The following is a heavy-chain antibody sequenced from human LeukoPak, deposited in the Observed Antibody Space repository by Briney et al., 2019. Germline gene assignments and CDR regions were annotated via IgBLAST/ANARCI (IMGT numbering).Heavy chain of an antibody. D-gene: IGHD2-21*02. V-gene: IGHV4-4*02. Sequence: SGTLSLTCAVSGDSISSNYCWRWVRQFPGKGLEWIGYVYDRGGTNYNPSLKSRAIISADTSKNQFSLKVTSVTAADTAVYYCARASDSGDWHLGYWGQGTLVTVSS. J-gene: IGHJ4*02. CDR3: ARASDSGDWHLGY. CDR2: VYDRGGT. CDR1: GDSISSNYC.